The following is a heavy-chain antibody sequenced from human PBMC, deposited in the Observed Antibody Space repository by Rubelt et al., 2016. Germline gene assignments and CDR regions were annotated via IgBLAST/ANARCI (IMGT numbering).Heavy chain of an antibody. CDR3: ARTKKFGESTRYYFDY. CDR1: GFSLTTSGMC. J-gene: IGHJ4*02. Sequence: QVTLRESGPALVKPTQTLTLTCTFSGFSLTTSGMCVSWIRQFPGKALEWLARLDWDDDKFYSTSLQTRLTISKDTPKNQVVLTMTKMDPVDTAAYYCARTKKFGESTRYYFDYWGQGTLVTVSS. CDR2: LDWDDDK. V-gene: IGHV2-70*17. D-gene: IGHD3-10*01.